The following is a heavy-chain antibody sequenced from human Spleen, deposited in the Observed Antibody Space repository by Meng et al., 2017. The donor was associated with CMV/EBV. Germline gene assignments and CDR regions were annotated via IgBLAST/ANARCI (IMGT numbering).Heavy chain of an antibody. V-gene: IGHV1-46*01. CDR3: ARAGDLSSIAARYYYYGMDV. J-gene: IGHJ6*02. Sequence: ASVKVSCKASGYTFTSYYMHWVRQAPGQGLEWMGIINPSGGSTSYAQKFQGRVTMTRDTSTSTVYMELSSLRSEDTAVYYCARAGDLSSIAARYYYYGMDVWGQGTTVTVSS. CDR2: INPSGGST. CDR1: GYTFTSYY. D-gene: IGHD6-6*01.